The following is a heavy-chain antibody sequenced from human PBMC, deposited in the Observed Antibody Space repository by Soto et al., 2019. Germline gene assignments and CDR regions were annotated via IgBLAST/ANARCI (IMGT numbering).Heavy chain of an antibody. CDR3: ARGMTPPGAPAWYYFDS. V-gene: IGHV4-4*07. Sequence: PSETLKHTCPGSCASISCTPSWSWIWYPAGKGLEWIGRFSLSGTTNYNPSLRSRVTMSADVSKNQFSLRLTSVTAADTALYYCARGMTPPGAPAWYYFDSWGQGTLVIVSS. J-gene: IGHJ4*02. D-gene: IGHD2-8*02. CDR2: FSLSGTT. CDR1: CASISCTPS.